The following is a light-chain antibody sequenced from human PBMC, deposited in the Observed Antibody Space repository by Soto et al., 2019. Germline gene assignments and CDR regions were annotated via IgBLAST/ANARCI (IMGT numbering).Light chain of an antibody. J-gene: IGLJ1*01. Sequence: QSALTQPASVSGSPGQSITISCTGTSSDVGSYNLVSWYQQHPGKAPKLMIYEVSKRPSGVSNHFSGSKSGNTASLTISGLQAEDEADYYCCSYAGSSTSEGYVFGTGTKLTVL. V-gene: IGLV2-23*02. CDR2: EVS. CDR1: SSDVGSYNL. CDR3: CSYAGSSTSEGYV.